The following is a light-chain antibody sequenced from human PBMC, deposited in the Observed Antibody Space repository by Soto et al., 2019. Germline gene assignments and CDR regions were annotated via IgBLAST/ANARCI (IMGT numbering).Light chain of an antibody. Sequence: DIQMTHSPSSLSASVGDRVTITCRASQSISSYLNWYQQKPGKASKLLIYAASSLQSGVPSRFSGSGSGTDFTLTISSLHPEDFATYYCQQSYSTPRTFGEGTKLEIK. CDR3: QQSYSTPRT. CDR1: QSISSY. V-gene: IGKV1-39*01. CDR2: AAS. J-gene: IGKJ2*01.